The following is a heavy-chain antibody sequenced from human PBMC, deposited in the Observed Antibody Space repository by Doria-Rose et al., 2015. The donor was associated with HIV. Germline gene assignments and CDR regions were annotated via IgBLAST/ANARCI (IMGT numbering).Heavy chain of an antibody. J-gene: IGHJ5*02. CDR1: CDYISAYNW. Sequence: QVQLQQWGPGLVKPSGTLSLTCAVSCDYISAYNWWTWVRQPPGKGPEWIGEIYHNGSTSSNPSLKRRVSMSVDKSKTQFSLKVNSLTAADTAVYYCARVFALFGVVIRPMAFDPWCQGTLVTVSS. CDR3: ARVFALFGVVIRPMAFDP. CDR2: IYHNGST. V-gene: IGHV4-4*02. D-gene: IGHD3-3*01.